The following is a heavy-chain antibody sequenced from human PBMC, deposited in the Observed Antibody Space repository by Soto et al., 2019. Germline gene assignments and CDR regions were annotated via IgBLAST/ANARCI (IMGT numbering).Heavy chain of an antibody. V-gene: IGHV2-5*02. CDR1: GFSLSTYHMG. D-gene: IGHD4-17*01. J-gene: IGHJ4*01. CDR2: LYWDDDK. CDR3: AHAGDYDLLTFDH. Sequence: QITLKESGPTLVRPAQTLTLTSDFSGFSLSTYHMGVAWIRQPPGKALEWLALLYWDDDKRYSPSLKDRLAISKDTSNNQVVLTITNIDPGDSATYFCAHAGDYDLLTFDHWGPGTLVTVSS.